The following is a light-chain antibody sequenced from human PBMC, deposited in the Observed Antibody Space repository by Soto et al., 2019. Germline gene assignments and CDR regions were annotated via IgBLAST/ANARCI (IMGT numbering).Light chain of an antibody. CDR2: DAS. CDR1: QSLSN. Sequence: EIVMTQYTATLSVSPGERATLSCRASQSLSNLAWYQQKPGQAPRLLIYDASTRATGIPARFSGSGSGTEFTLTISSLQSEDSAVYYCQQYNNWPITFGQGTRLENK. J-gene: IGKJ5*01. V-gene: IGKV3-15*01. CDR3: QQYNNWPIT.